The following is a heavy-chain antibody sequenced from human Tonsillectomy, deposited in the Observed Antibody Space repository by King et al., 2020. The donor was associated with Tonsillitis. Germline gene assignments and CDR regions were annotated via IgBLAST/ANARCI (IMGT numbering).Heavy chain of an antibody. Sequence: QLVQSGAEVKKPGESLKISCKGSGYIFNTYWVAWVRQMPGKGLEWMGIIYPGDSDDVYSPSFQGQVTFSADKSIKSAYLQWSSLKASATAIYYCARRTHCTSDRCRGYGFDFWGQGTLVTVSA. CDR3: ARRTHCTSDRCRGYGFDF. CDR2: IYPGDSDD. CDR1: GYIFNTYW. V-gene: IGHV5-51*01. D-gene: IGHD1-26*01. J-gene: IGHJ3*01.